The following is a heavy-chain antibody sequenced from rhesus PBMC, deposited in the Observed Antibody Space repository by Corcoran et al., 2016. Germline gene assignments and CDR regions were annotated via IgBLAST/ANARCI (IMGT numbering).Heavy chain of an antibody. Sequence: EVQLVESGGGLVQPGGSLRLSCAASGFTFSDYYMSWVRQAPGKGPEWVGLIRNKAKGGTAEYAASGKGRFTISRDDSKSIASLQMNSLKTEDTAVYYCARDPLTGGIDYWGQGVLVTVSS. V-gene: IGHV3S22*01. CDR1: GFTFSDYY. D-gene: IGHD7-45*01. J-gene: IGHJ4*01. CDR3: ARDPLTGGIDY. CDR2: IRNKAKGGTA.